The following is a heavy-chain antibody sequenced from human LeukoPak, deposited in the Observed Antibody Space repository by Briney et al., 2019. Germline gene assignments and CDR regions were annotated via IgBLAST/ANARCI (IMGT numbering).Heavy chain of an antibody. Sequence: GGSLRLSCAASGLTFSIYSMNWVRPAPGEWLEWVASISSSSSHIYYADSVKGRFTISRDNAKNSLYAQLNSLRAEDTAVYYCARDRAGDNWFDPWGQGTLVTVSS. V-gene: IGHV3-21*01. J-gene: IGHJ5*02. D-gene: IGHD6-19*01. CDR2: ISSSSSHI. CDR1: GLTFSIYS. CDR3: ARDRAGDNWFDP.